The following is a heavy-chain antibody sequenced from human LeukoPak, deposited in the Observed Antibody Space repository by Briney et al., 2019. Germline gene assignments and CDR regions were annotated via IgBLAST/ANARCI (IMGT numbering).Heavy chain of an antibody. CDR1: GFTFSSYA. V-gene: IGHV3-23*01. Sequence: GGSLRLSCAASGFTFSSYAMSWVRQAPGRGLEWVSALSRSGGKTYYADSVKGRFTISRDNSKNTLYLQMNSLRAEDTGMYYCAKGLQWELPFDYWGQGTLVTVS. CDR2: LSRSGGKT. CDR3: AKGLQWELPFDY. D-gene: IGHD4-23*01. J-gene: IGHJ4*02.